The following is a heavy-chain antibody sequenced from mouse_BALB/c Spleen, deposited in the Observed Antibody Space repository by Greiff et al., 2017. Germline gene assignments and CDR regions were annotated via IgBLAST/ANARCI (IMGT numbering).Heavy chain of an antibody. CDR1: GFTFSSYT. J-gene: IGHJ4*01. CDR3: TREGDY. CDR2: ISSGGSYT. V-gene: IGHV5-6-4*01. Sequence: EVKVEESGGGLVKPGGSLKLSCAASGFTFSSYTMSWVRQTPEKRLEWVATISSGGSYTYYPDSVKGRFTISRDNAKNTLYLQMSSLKSEDTAMYYCTREGDYWGQGTSVTVSS.